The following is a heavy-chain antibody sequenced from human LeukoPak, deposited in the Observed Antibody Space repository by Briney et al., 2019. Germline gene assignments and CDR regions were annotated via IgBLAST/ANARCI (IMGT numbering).Heavy chain of an antibody. CDR2: ISSSSSTI. Sequence: GGSLKLSCAASGFTFSSYSMNWVRQAPGKGLEWVSYISSSSSTIYYADSVKGRFTISRDNAKNSLYLQMNSLRAEDTAVYYCARRRRMVRGINYYMDVWGKGTTVTVSS. CDR3: ARRRRMVRGINYYMDV. J-gene: IGHJ6*03. D-gene: IGHD3-10*01. V-gene: IGHV3-48*01. CDR1: GFTFSSYS.